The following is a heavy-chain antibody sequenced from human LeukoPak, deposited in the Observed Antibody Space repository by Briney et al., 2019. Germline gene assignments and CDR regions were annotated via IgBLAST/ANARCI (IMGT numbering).Heavy chain of an antibody. CDR2: ISGGGLST. CDR3: ARDSSTVTTWGAFDI. Sequence: GGSLRLSCAASGFTFSSHAMSWVRQAPGKGLGWVSTISGGGLSTYYADSVKGRFTISRDNSKNTLYLQVNSLRAEDTAVYYCARDSSTVTTWGAFDIWGQGTMVTVPS. D-gene: IGHD4-17*01. J-gene: IGHJ3*02. V-gene: IGHV3-23*01. CDR1: GFTFSSHA.